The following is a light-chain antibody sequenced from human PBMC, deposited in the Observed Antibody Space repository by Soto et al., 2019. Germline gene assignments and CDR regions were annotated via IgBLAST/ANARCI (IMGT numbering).Light chain of an antibody. CDR2: DAS. CDR3: QQRSNWPSIT. Sequence: EVVGCHSPFTLSSSPRYRATLYRVASQSVSSYLAWYQQKPGQAPSLLIYDASNRATGIPARFSGSGSGTDFTLTINSREPEDYAVYYCQQRSNWPSITVGQGTRLENK. J-gene: IGKJ5*01. CDR1: QSVSSY. V-gene: IGKV3-11*01.